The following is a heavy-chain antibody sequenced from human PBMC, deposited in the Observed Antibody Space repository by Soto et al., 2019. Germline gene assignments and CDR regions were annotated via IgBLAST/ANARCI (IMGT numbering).Heavy chain of an antibody. Sequence: SETLSLTCSVSGGSINSSSYFWGWVRQPPGKGLEWIGSIYYSGSTYYNPSLRSRVTISVDTSKNQFSLKLSSVTAADTAVFYCARHYSSGSRNWFDPWGQGTPVTVSS. V-gene: IGHV4-39*01. D-gene: IGHD6-19*01. CDR2: IYYSGST. J-gene: IGHJ5*02. CDR1: GGSINSSSYF. CDR3: ARHYSSGSRNWFDP.